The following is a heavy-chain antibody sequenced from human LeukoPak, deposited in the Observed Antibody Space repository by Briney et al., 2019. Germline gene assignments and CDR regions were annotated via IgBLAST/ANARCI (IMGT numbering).Heavy chain of an antibody. D-gene: IGHD4-23*01. J-gene: IGHJ4*02. CDR3: ARSLPLTVGDSRDNFDY. Sequence: ASVKVSCKAPGYTFTGYYMHWVRQAPGQGLEWMGWINPNSGGTNYAQKFQGRVTMTRDTSISTAYMELSRLRSDDTAVYYCARSLPLTVGDSRDNFDYWGQGTLVTVSS. CDR2: INPNSGGT. V-gene: IGHV1-2*02. CDR1: GYTFTGYY.